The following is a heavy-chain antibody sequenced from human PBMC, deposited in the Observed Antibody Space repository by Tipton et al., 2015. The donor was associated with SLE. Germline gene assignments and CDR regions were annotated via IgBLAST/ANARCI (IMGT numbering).Heavy chain of an antibody. V-gene: IGHV4-38-2*02. Sequence: LRLSCTVSGYSISSGYYWGWIRQPPGKGLEWIGSIYHSGSTNYNPSLKSRVTISVDTSKNQFSLKLSSVTAADTAVYYCARLPYSSSWLYYYGMDVWGQGTTVTVSS. CDR2: IYHSGST. CDR1: GYSISSGYY. J-gene: IGHJ6*02. CDR3: ARLPYSSSWLYYYGMDV. D-gene: IGHD6-13*01.